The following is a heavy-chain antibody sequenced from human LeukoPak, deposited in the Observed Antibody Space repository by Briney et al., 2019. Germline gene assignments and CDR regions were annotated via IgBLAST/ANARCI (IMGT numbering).Heavy chain of an antibody. D-gene: IGHD6-13*01. CDR2: VYGGNTS. CDR1: GFTVSTNY. J-gene: IGHJ4*02. Sequence: GGSLRLSCAASGFTVSTNYMSWVRQAPRKGLEWVSVVYGGNTSYYADSVKGRFTISRDTSKNTVHLQMNSLRTEDTAVYYCARAYGSNSNDYWGQGTLVTVSS. CDR3: ARAYGSNSNDY. V-gene: IGHV3-66*02.